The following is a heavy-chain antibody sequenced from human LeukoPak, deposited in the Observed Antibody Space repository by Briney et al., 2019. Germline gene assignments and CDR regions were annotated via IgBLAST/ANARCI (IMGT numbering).Heavy chain of an antibody. CDR2: IYYSGST. D-gene: IGHD3-22*01. CDR3: ARAGYHDSSGPLLGAFDY. CDR1: GGSISSGGYY. Sequence: SQTLSLTCTVSGGSISSGGYYWSWIRQHPGKGLEWIGFIYYSGSTYYNPSLKSRVTISVDTSKNQFSLKLSSVTAADTAVYYCARAGYHDSSGPLLGAFDYWGQGTLVTVSS. J-gene: IGHJ4*02. V-gene: IGHV4-31*03.